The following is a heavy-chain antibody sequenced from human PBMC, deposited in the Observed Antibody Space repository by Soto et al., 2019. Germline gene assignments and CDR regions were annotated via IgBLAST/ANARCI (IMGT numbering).Heavy chain of an antibody. CDR2: ISAYNGNT. CDR1: GYTFTSYG. V-gene: IGHV1-18*01. D-gene: IGHD3-9*01. CDR3: ARDGVPYDTLTGYYGSWFDP. Sequence: ASVKVSCKASGYTFTSYGISWVRQAPGKGLERMRWISAYNGNTNYAQKLQVRVTMTTDTSTRTAYMELRSLRSDDTAVYYCARDGVPYDTLTGYYGSWFDPWGQGTLVTVSS. J-gene: IGHJ5*02.